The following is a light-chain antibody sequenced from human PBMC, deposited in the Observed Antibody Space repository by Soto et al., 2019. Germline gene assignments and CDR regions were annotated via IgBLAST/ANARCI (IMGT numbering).Light chain of an antibody. Sequence: DIQMTQSPSTLSASVGDRVTITCRASQSVSSWLAWYQQKPGKAPKLLIYKASSLESGVPSRFSRSGSGTEFTLTISGLQPDDFATYYCQQYDTYSTFGQGTKVEVK. CDR1: QSVSSW. CDR2: KAS. CDR3: QQYDTYST. V-gene: IGKV1-5*03. J-gene: IGKJ1*01.